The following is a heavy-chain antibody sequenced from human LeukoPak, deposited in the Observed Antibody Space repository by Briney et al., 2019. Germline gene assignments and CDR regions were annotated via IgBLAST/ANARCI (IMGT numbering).Heavy chain of an antibody. D-gene: IGHD1-26*01. CDR1: GGSISSGSYY. Sequence: SETLSLTCTVSGGSISSGSYYWSWIRQPAGKGLEWIGRIYTSGSTNYNPSLKSRVTISIDTSKNQFSLKLSSVTAADTAVYYCARDFMSGSYVYWGQGTLVTVSS. V-gene: IGHV4-61*02. CDR3: ARDFMSGSYVY. CDR2: IYTSGST. J-gene: IGHJ4*02.